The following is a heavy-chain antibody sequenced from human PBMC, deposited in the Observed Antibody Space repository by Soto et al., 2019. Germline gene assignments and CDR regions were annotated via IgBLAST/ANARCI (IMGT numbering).Heavy chain of an antibody. CDR3: ARGSRLGYCSGGSCYSDSSGWFDP. D-gene: IGHD2-15*01. Sequence: ASVQVSFKASGYTFTGYYMHWVRQAPGQGLEWMGWINPNSGGTNYAQKFQGWVTMTRDTSISTAYMELSRLRSDDTAVYYCARGSRLGYCSGGSCYSDSSGWFDPWGQGTLVTVSS. J-gene: IGHJ5*02. CDR1: GYTFTGYY. CDR2: INPNSGGT. V-gene: IGHV1-2*04.